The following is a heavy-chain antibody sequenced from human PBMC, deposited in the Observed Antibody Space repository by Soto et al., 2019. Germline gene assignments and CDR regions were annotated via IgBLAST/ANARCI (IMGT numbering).Heavy chain of an antibody. Sequence: SETLSLTCTVSGGSISSYYWSWIRQPPGKGLEWIGYIYYSGSTNYNPSLKSRVTISVDTSKNQFSLKLSSVTAADTAVYYCARYGVKGYYYGMDVWGQGTTVTV. CDR2: IYYSGST. J-gene: IGHJ6*02. CDR3: ARYGVKGYYYGMDV. D-gene: IGHD3-10*01. CDR1: GGSISSYY. V-gene: IGHV4-59*01.